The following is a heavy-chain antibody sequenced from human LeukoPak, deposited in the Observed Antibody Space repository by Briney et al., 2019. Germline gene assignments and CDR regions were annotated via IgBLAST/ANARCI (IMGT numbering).Heavy chain of an antibody. J-gene: IGHJ4*02. D-gene: IGHD3-10*01. CDR2: ISGSGGST. Sequence: PGGSLRLSCAASTLTFSSYAVSWVRQAPGKGLEWVSAISGSGGSTYYADSVKGRFTISRDNSKNTLYLQMNSLRAEDTAVYYCAKEFYYGSGSYYPTFDYWGQGTLVTVSS. CDR1: TLTFSSYA. V-gene: IGHV3-23*01. CDR3: AKEFYYGSGSYYPTFDY.